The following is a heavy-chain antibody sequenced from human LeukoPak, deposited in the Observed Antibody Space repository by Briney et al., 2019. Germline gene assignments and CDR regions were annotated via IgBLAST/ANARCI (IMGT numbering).Heavy chain of an antibody. CDR2: IYYSGST. CDR1: GGSIGSYY. V-gene: IGHV4-59*01. CDR3: ARDRCSGGSCYSDY. D-gene: IGHD2-15*01. J-gene: IGHJ4*02. Sequence: SETLSLTCTVSGGSIGSYYWSWIRQPPGKGLEWIGYIYYSGSTNYNPSLKSRVTISVDTSKNQFSLKLSSVTAADTAVYYCARDRCSGGSCYSDYWGQGTLVTVSS.